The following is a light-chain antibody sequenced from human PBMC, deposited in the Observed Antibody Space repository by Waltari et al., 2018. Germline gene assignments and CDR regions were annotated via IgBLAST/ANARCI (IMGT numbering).Light chain of an antibody. CDR1: QSVLYSSTNKNY. Sequence: DVVMTQSPDSLAVSLGERAPISCKSSQSVLYSSTNKNYLAWYQQKPGQPPKLLIYWASTRESWVPDRFSGSGSGTDFTLTVSSLQAEDVAVYYCQQYYTTPYTFGQGTKLEIK. J-gene: IGKJ2*01. CDR2: WAS. CDR3: QQYYTTPYT. V-gene: IGKV4-1*01.